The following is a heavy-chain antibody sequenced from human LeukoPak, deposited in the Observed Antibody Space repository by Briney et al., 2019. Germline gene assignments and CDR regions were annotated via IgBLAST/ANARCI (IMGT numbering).Heavy chain of an antibody. J-gene: IGHJ3*01. CDR3: AYLQYYHKTGFRRACHA. CDR2: FYWDDDK. CDR1: GFSLSTTGVG. D-gene: IGHD3-9*01. Sequence: SGPTLVNPTQTLTLTCTFSGFSLSTTGVGVGWIRKPPGKDLEGLALFYWDDDKRYSPSLKSRLTITKDTAKNQVVLTMTNMDPVDTATYYCAYLQYYHKTGFRRACHAWGQGTMVTVSS. V-gene: IGHV2-5*02.